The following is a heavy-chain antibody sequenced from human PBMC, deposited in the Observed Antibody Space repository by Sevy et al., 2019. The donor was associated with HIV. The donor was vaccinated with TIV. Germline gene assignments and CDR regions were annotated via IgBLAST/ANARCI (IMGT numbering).Heavy chain of an antibody. V-gene: IGHV1-24*01. CDR3: ATETPTVTTWSYWYFDL. Sequence: ASVKVSCKVSGYTLTELSMHWVRQAPGKGLEWMGGFDPEDGETIYAQKFQGRVTMTEDTSTDAAYMELSSLRSEDTAVYYCATETPTVTTWSYWYFDLWGRGTLVTVSS. CDR2: FDPEDGET. J-gene: IGHJ2*01. CDR1: GYTLTELS. D-gene: IGHD4-17*01.